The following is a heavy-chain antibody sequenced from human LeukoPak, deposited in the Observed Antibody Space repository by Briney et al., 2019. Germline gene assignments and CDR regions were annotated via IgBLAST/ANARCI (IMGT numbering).Heavy chain of an antibody. V-gene: IGHV3-7*01. CDR1: GFTFSDFY. CDR2: IKQDGSEK. Sequence: GGSLRLSCAASGFTFSDFYMNWVRQAPGKGLEWVANIKQDGSEKYYVDSVKGRFTISRDNAKNSLYLQMNSLRAEDTAVYYCARGGTARLPVLPWGQGTLVTVSS. CDR3: ARGGTARLPVLP. J-gene: IGHJ5*02. D-gene: IGHD6-25*01.